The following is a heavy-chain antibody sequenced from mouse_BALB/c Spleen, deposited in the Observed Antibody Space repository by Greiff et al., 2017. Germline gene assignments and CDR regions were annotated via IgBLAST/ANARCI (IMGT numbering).Heavy chain of an antibody. J-gene: IGHJ3*01. V-gene: IGHV5-6-4*01. Sequence: EVKLMESGGGLVKPGGSLKLSCAASGFTFSSYTMSWVRQTPEKRLEWVATISSGGSYTYYPDSVKGRFTISRDNAKNTLYLQMSSLKSEDTAMYYCTSHLTGTPYWGQGTLVTVSA. D-gene: IGHD4-1*01. CDR1: GFTFSSYT. CDR2: ISSGGSYT. CDR3: TSHLTGTPY.